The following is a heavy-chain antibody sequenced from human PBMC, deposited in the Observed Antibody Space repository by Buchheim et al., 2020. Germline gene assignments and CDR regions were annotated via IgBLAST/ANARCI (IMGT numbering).Heavy chain of an antibody. V-gene: IGHV3-7*01. CDR2: IKQDGSEK. D-gene: IGHD2-15*01. Sequence: EVRLVESGGGLVQPGGSLRLSCAASGFTFSSYWMSWVRQAPGKGLEWVANIKQDGSEKYYVDSVKGRFTISRDNAKNSLYLQMNSLRAEDTAVYYCARDVTDIVVVVAEYYFDYWGQGTL. CDR1: GFTFSSYW. J-gene: IGHJ4*02. CDR3: ARDVTDIVVVVAEYYFDY.